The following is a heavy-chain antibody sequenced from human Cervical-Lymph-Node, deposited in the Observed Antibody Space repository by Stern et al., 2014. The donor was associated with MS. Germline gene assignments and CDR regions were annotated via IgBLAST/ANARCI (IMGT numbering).Heavy chain of an antibody. CDR1: GYTFSNYA. CDR3: ARDRYGMDV. CDR2: INVGNGNT. J-gene: IGHJ6*02. Sequence: MQLVQSGAEVKKPGASVKVTCKASGYTFSNYAMHWVRQAPGQRLEWMGWINVGNGNTKYSQKFQGRVTITSDTSESTVYMELSSLRSEDTAVYYCARDRYGMDVWGQGTTVIVSS. V-gene: IGHV1-3*01.